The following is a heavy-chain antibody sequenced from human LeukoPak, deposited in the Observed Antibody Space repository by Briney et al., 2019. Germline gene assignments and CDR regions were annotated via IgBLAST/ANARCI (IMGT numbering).Heavy chain of an antibody. CDR1: GGTFSSYA. CDR3: ARTQGLRFLAAYQPYYFDY. J-gene: IGHJ4*02. CDR2: IIPIFGTA. D-gene: IGHD3-3*01. Sequence: SVKVSCKASGGTFSSYATSWVRQAPGQGLEWMGGIIPIFGTANYAQKFQGRVTITADESTSTAYMELSSLRSEDTAVYYCARTQGLRFLAAYQPYYFDYWGQGTLVTVSS. V-gene: IGHV1-69*13.